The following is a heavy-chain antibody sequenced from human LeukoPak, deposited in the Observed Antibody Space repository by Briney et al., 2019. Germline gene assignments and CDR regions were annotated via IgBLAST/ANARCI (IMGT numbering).Heavy chain of an antibody. V-gene: IGHV3-43*02. J-gene: IGHJ4*02. CDR3: AKVANKLLWFGEFNY. D-gene: IGHD3-10*01. CDR1: GFTFSSYW. CDR2: LSGYGGTT. Sequence: GESLRLSCAASGFTFSSYWKHWVRQAPEKGMQWVSLLSGYGGTTYYADSVKGRFTISRDDSRNSLYLQINTLRTEDTALYYCAKVANKLLWFGEFNYWGQGTLVTVSS.